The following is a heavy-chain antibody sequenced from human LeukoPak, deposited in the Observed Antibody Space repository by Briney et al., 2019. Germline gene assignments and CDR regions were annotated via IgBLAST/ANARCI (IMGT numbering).Heavy chain of an antibody. J-gene: IGHJ6*02. CDR1: GFTFSRFW. D-gene: IGHD3-3*01. Sequence: GGSLRLSCAASGFTFSRFWMSWVRQAPGKGLEWVANIKQDGSEKYYVDSVKGRFTISRDNAKNSLYLQMNSLRAEDTAVYYCARLWSGYNYGMDVWGQGTAVTVSS. V-gene: IGHV3-7*04. CDR2: IKQDGSEK. CDR3: ARLWSGYNYGMDV.